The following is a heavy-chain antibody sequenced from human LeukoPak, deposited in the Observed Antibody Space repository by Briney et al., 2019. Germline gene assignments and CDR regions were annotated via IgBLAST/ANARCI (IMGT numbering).Heavy chain of an antibody. CDR1: GGSISSYY. J-gene: IGHJ4*02. CDR3: ARETGTTKHDY. D-gene: IGHD1-7*01. V-gene: IGHV4-59*01. CDR2: IYYSGST. Sequence: PSETLSLTCTVSGGSISSYYWSWIRQPPGKGLEWIGYIYYSGSTNYNPSLKSRVTISVDTSKNQFSLKLSSVTAADTAVYYCARETGTTKHDYWGQGTLVTVSS.